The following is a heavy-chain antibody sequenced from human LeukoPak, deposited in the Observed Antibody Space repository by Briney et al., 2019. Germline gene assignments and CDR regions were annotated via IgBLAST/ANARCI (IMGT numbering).Heavy chain of an antibody. CDR1: GGSISSGGYY. J-gene: IGHJ4*02. CDR3: ARRTSSSGAFDY. Sequence: SETLSLTCTVSGGSISSGGYYWSWIRQPPGKGLEWIGYIYHSGSTYYNPSLKSRVTISVDTSKIQFSLKLSSVTAADTAVYYCARRTSSSGAFDYWGQGTLVTVSS. CDR2: IYHSGST. V-gene: IGHV4-30-2*01. D-gene: IGHD6-6*01.